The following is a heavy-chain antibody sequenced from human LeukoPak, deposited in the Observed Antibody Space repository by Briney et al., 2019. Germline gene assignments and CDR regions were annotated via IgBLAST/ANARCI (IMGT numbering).Heavy chain of an antibody. Sequence: GSSVKVSCKASGGTFSSHAISWVRQAPGQGLEWMGGIIPIFGTANYAQKFQGRVTITTDESTSTAYMELSSLRSEDTAVYYCARLNFFGTYYFDYWGQGTLVTVSS. CDR2: IIPIFGTA. J-gene: IGHJ4*02. CDR3: ARLNFFGTYYFDY. CDR1: GGTFSSHA. D-gene: IGHD3-10*01. V-gene: IGHV1-69*05.